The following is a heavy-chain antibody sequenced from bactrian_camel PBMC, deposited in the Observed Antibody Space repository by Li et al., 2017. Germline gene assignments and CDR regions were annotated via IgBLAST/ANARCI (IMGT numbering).Heavy chain of an antibody. CDR1: GFSFGSYA. Sequence: VQLVESGGTLVQPGGSLTLSCVASGFSFGSYAMSWVRQAPGKGLEWVSHISTLGGTAAYATSVKGRFTISRDNAKRTQYLQMNSLKTEDTATYYCAAVRYGVTWYPLCRARSADFGYWGQGTQVTVS. CDR2: ISTLGGTA. D-gene: IGHD6*01. CDR3: AAVRYGVTWYPLCRARSADFGY. J-gene: IGHJ6*01. V-gene: IGHV3S42*01.